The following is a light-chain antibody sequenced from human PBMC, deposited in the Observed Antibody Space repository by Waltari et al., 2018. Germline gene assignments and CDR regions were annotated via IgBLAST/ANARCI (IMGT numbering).Light chain of an antibody. CDR2: GAS. CDR1: QSVTSRY. CDR3: QQYNEWPYT. V-gene: IGKV3-20*01. Sequence: EIVLTQSPGTLSLSPGERATLSCRASQSVTSRYIAWYQQKPGQPPRLLFYGASSRATGIPDRFSGSGSGTDFTLTISRLEPEDFAVYYCQQYNEWPYTFGQGTKVDLK. J-gene: IGKJ2*01.